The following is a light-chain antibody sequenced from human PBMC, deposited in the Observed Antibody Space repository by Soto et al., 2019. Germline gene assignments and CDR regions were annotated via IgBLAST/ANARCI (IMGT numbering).Light chain of an antibody. CDR2: GAS. J-gene: IGKJ1*01. V-gene: IGKV3-15*01. Sequence: EIVLTQSPATLSVSPGERATLSCRASQRISDNIVWYQQKPGQAPRLLIHGASSRTTGVPDRFSGGGSGTEYTLTISNVQSEDFAVYYCQQYNAWPRPFGQGTRVEVK. CDR1: QRISDN. CDR3: QQYNAWPRP.